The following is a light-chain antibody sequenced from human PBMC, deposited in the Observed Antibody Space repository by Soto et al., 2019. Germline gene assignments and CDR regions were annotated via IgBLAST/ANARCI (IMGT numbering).Light chain of an antibody. CDR1: SGHSSYI. J-gene: IGLJ3*02. CDR2: LEGSGSY. V-gene: IGLV4-60*02. CDR3: ETWDSNTRV. Sequence: QLVLTQSSSASASLGSSVKLTFTLSSGHSSYIIAWHQQQPWKAPRYLMKLEGSGSYNKGSGVPDRFSGYSSGADRYLTSSNLQFEDEADYYCETWDSNTRVFGGGTKLTVL.